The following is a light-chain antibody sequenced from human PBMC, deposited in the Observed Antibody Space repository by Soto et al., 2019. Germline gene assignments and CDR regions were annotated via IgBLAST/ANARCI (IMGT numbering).Light chain of an antibody. V-gene: IGKV1-5*01. CDR2: DAS. Sequence: DIQMTQSPSTLPASVADRVPITCRASQTISSWLAWYQQKPGKAPDLLIYDASRLAGGVPSRFSGSESGTEFTLTIGSLQPDDFATYYCQQYSTYTPRTFGQGTKVDIK. J-gene: IGKJ1*01. CDR3: QQYSTYTPRT. CDR1: QTISSW.